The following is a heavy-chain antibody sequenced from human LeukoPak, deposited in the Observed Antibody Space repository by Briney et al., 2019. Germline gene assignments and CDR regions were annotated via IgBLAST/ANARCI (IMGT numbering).Heavy chain of an antibody. D-gene: IGHD2-21*02. CDR2: INHSGST. Sequence: KPSETLSLTCAVYGGSFSGYYWSWIRQPPGKGLEWIGEINHSGSTNYNPSLKSRVTISVDTSKNQFSLKLSSVTAADTAVYYCARGGGSNVVVTAINFDYWGRGTLVTVSS. CDR3: ARGGGSNVVVTAINFDY. J-gene: IGHJ4*02. CDR1: GGSFSGYY. V-gene: IGHV4-34*01.